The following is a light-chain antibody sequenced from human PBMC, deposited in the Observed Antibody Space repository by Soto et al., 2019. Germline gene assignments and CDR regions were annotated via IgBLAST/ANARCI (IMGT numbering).Light chain of an antibody. J-gene: IGKJ5*01. CDR3: QQYNNWPPIT. Sequence: EIVLTQSPGTLSLSPGERATLSCRASQSVSSNLAWYQQKPGQAPRLLIYDASTRATGIPARFSGSGSGTEFTLTISSLQSEDLAVYYCQQYNNWPPITFGQGTRLEIK. CDR1: QSVSSN. V-gene: IGKV3-15*01. CDR2: DAS.